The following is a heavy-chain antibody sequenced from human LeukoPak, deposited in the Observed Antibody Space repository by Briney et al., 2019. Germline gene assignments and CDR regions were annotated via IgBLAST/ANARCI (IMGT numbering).Heavy chain of an antibody. D-gene: IGHD2/OR15-2a*01. CDR2: IIPIFGTA. CDR3: AKYSRNTFYYMDV. J-gene: IGHJ6*03. CDR1: GGTFSSYA. Sequence: ASVKVSCKAPGGTFSSYAISWVRQAPGQGLEWMGGIIPIFGTANYAQKFQGRVTITADKSTSTAYMELSSLRSEDTAVYYCAKYSRNTFYYMDVWGKGTTVTASS. V-gene: IGHV1-69*06.